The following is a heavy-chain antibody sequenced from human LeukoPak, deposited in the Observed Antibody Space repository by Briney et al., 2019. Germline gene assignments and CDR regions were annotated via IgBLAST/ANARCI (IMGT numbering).Heavy chain of an antibody. D-gene: IGHD3-22*01. V-gene: IGHV1-18*01. CDR2: ISAYNGNT. CDR3: ARESSGFPPPYYYYGMDV. Sequence: ASVKVSCKASGYTFTGYGISWVRQAPGQGLEWMGWISAYNGNTNYAQKLQGRVTMTTDTSTSTAYMELRSLRSDDTAVYYCARESSGFPPPYYYYGMDVWGQGTTVTVSS. J-gene: IGHJ6*02. CDR1: GYTFTGYG.